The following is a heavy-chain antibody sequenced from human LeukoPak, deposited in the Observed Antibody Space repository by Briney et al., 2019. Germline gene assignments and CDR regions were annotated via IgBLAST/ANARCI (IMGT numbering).Heavy chain of an antibody. CDR2: ISGSGGST. CDR3: AKDNGYYDSSGYYYNWFDP. D-gene: IGHD3-22*01. Sequence: GGSLRLSCAASGFTFSSYAMSWVRQAPGKGLEWVSAISGSGGSTYYADSVKGRFTISRDNSKNTLYLQMNSLRAEDTAVYYCAKDNGYYDSSGYYYNWFDPWGQGTPVTVSS. V-gene: IGHV3-23*01. J-gene: IGHJ5*02. CDR1: GFTFSSYA.